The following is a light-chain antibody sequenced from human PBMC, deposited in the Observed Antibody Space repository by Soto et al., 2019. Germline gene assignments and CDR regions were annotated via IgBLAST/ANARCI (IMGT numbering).Light chain of an antibody. CDR2: EVT. CDR3: RSFTSSSTVG. V-gene: IGLV2-14*01. Sequence: QSVLTQPASVSGSPGQSITISCTGTSSDVGIYKYVSWYQQHPGKAPNLMIYEVTNRPSGVSNRFSGSKSGNTASLTISGLQAEDEAYYYCRSFTSSSTVGFGGGTKLTVL. J-gene: IGLJ2*01. CDR1: SSDVGIYKY.